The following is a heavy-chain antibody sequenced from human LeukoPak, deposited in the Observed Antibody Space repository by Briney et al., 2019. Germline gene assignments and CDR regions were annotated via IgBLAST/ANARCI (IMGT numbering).Heavy chain of an antibody. CDR3: ARGYGGIDY. J-gene: IGHJ4*02. D-gene: IGHD4-23*01. Sequence: GASVKVSCKASGGTFSSYAISWVRQAPGQGLEWMGRIIPILGIANYAQKFQGRVTITADKSTSTAYMELRSLRSDDTAVYYCARGYGGIDYWGQGTLVTVSS. CDR2: IIPILGIA. V-gene: IGHV1-69*04. CDR1: GGTFSSYA.